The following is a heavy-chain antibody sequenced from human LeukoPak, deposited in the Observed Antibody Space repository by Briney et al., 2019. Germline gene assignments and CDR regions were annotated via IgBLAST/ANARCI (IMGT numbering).Heavy chain of an antibody. Sequence: GGSLRLSCAASGFTFSTYWMSWVRQAPGKGLEWVANIKKDGSEEYYMDSVKGRFTISRDNAENSLCLQMNSLRAEDTAVYYCAREGVHCSGRSCLKAYWGQGTQVTVSS. CDR3: AREGVHCSGRSCLKAY. V-gene: IGHV3-7*03. J-gene: IGHJ4*02. CDR2: IKKDGSEE. D-gene: IGHD2-15*01. CDR1: GFTFSTYW.